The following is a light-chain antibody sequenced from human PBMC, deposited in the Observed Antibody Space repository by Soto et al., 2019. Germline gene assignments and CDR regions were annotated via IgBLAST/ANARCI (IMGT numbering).Light chain of an antibody. Sequence: QSVLTQPPSVSGAPGQRVTISCAGGSSSIGAGYDVHWYQQLPGTAPKLLIYGNSNRPSGVPDRFSGSKSGTSASLAITGLQAEDEADYYCQSYDSSLSALIFGGGTKVTVL. CDR3: QSYDSSLSALI. J-gene: IGLJ2*01. V-gene: IGLV1-40*01. CDR1: SSSIGAGYD. CDR2: GNS.